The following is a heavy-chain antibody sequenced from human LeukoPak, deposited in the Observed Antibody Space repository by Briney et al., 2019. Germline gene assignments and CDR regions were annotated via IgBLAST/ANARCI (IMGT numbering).Heavy chain of an antibody. D-gene: IGHD3-22*01. Sequence: SVKVSCKASGGTFSSYAISWVRRAPGQGLEWMGRIIPIFGTANYAQKFQGRVTITTDESTSTAYMELSSLRSEDTAVYYCAREKKYYYDSSGYFDDYWGQGTLVTVSS. V-gene: IGHV1-69*05. CDR3: AREKKYYYDSSGYFDDY. J-gene: IGHJ4*02. CDR1: GGTFSSYA. CDR2: IIPIFGTA.